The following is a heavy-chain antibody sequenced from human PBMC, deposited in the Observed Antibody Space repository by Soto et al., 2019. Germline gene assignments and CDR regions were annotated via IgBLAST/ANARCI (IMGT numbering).Heavy chain of an antibody. J-gene: IGHJ6*02. Sequence: GGSLSLSCAASGFTFSTYDMHWVRQVPGKGLEWVSAIGSAHDPYYLGSVKGRFSISRENAKNSLYLQMNSLTTGDTAVYYCARAYVGRRPSRADYSYAGDVWGQGTTVTVAS. CDR2: IGSAHDP. V-gene: IGHV3-13*05. D-gene: IGHD2-2*01. CDR1: GFTFSTYD. CDR3: ARAYVGRRPSRADYSYAGDV.